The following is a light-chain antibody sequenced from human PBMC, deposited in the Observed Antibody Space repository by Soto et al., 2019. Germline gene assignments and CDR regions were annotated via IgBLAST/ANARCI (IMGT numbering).Light chain of an antibody. CDR1: SSDVVVYIY. Sequence: QSALTQPASVSGSPGQSITISCTGTSSDVVVYIYVSWYQHHPGKAPKLIIYDVSNRPSVVSNRFSGSKSGNTASLTISGLQPEDEADYYCSSYTTSNTRQIVFGTGTKVTVL. CDR3: SSYTTSNTRQIV. J-gene: IGLJ1*01. V-gene: IGLV2-14*03. CDR2: DVS.